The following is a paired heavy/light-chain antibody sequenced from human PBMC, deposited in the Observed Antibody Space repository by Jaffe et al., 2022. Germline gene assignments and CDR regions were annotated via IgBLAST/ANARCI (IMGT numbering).Heavy chain of an antibody. CDR1: GYTFTSYG. D-gene: IGHD6-19*01. Sequence: QVQLVQSGAEVKKPGASVKVSCKASGYTFTSYGISWVRQAPGQGLEWMGWISAYNGNTNYAQKLQGRVTMTTDTSTSTAYMELRSLRSDDTAVYYCAKEAAPGSGWYFYYFDYWGQGTLVTVSS. J-gene: IGHJ4*02. V-gene: IGHV1-18*01. CDR2: ISAYNGNT. CDR3: AKEAAPGSGWYFYYFDY.
Light chain of an antibody. Sequence: SYVLTQPPSVSVAPGKTARITCGGNNIGSKSVHWYQQKPGQAPVLVIYYDSDRPSGIPERFSGSNSGNTATLTISRVEAGDEADYYCQVWDSSSDQGVFGGGTKLTVL. J-gene: IGLJ2*01. CDR1: NIGSKS. CDR2: YDS. CDR3: QVWDSSSDQGV. V-gene: IGLV3-21*04.